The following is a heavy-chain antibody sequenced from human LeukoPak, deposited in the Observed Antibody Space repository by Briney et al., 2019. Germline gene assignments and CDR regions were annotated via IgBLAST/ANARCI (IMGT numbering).Heavy chain of an antibody. Sequence: ASVKASCKASGYTFTSYYMHGVRQAPGQGLDWMGIINPSGGSTSYAQKFQGRVTMTRDTSTSTVYMELSSLRSEDTAVYYCARGGLKYGDYNNWFDPWGQGTLVTVSS. D-gene: IGHD4-17*01. CDR2: INPSGGST. CDR3: ARGGLKYGDYNNWFDP. V-gene: IGHV1-46*01. J-gene: IGHJ5*02. CDR1: GYTFTSYY.